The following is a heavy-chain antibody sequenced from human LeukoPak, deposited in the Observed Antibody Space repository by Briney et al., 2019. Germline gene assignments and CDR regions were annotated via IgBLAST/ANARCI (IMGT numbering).Heavy chain of an antibody. D-gene: IGHD3-3*01. V-gene: IGHV3-7*01. CDR1: GSTFSSYW. J-gene: IGHJ6*03. CDR3: AREYYDFWSGPYMDV. CDR2: IKQDGSEK. Sequence: GGSLRLSCAASGSTFSSYWMSWVRQAPGKGLEWVANIKQDGSEKYYVDSVKGRFTISRDNAKNSLYLQMNSLRAEDTAVYYCAREYYDFWSGPYMDVWGKGTTVTVSS.